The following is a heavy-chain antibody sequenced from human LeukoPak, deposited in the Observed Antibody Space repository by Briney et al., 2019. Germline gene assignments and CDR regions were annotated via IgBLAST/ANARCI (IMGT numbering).Heavy chain of an antibody. V-gene: IGHV3-23*01. CDR1: GFTFSSYA. CDR3: AKSPLSITMVRGVISNFDY. J-gene: IGHJ4*02. D-gene: IGHD3-10*01. Sequence: GGSLRLSGAASGFTFSSYAMSWVRQAPGKGLEWVSAISGSGGSTYYADSVKGRFTISRDNSKSTLYLQMNSLRAEDTAVYYCAKSPLSITMVRGVISNFDYWGQGTLVTVSS. CDR2: ISGSGGST.